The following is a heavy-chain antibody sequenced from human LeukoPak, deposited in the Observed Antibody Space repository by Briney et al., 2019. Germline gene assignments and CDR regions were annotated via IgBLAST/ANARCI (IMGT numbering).Heavy chain of an antibody. CDR3: AKFGAYCGSDCYPGYNWFDP. Sequence: PGGSLRLSCAASGFTFSSYAMSWVRQAPGKGLEWVSAISGSGGSTYYADSVKGRFTISRDNSKNTLYLQMNSLRAEDTAVYYCAKFGAYCGSDCYPGYNWFDPWGQGTLVTVSS. V-gene: IGHV3-23*01. CDR1: GFTFSSYA. J-gene: IGHJ5*02. CDR2: ISGSGGST. D-gene: IGHD2-21*02.